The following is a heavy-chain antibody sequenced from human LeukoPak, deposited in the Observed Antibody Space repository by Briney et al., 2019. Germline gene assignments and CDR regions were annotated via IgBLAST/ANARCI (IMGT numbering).Heavy chain of an antibody. CDR1: GFTFSSYA. CDR3: ARDEPLAY. J-gene: IGHJ4*02. Sequence: GGSLRLSCAASGFTFSSYAMSWVRQAPGKGLEWVSIIYSGGTTYYADSVKGRFTISRHNSENTLFLQMNSLRPEDTAVYYCARDEPLAYWGQGTLVTVSS. V-gene: IGHV3-53*04. CDR2: IYSGGTT.